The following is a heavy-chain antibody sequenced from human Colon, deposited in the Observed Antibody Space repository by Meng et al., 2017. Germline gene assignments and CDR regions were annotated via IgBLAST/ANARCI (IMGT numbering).Heavy chain of an antibody. CDR2: TSHSGST. CDR1: GGSISRSDW. V-gene: IGHV4-4*02. J-gene: IGHJ4*02. D-gene: IGHD3-22*01. Sequence: HAQLHGPGPGPVKPSEDLSRPFAVSGGSISRSDWWSWVRQPPGKGLEWIGETSHSGSTNYSPSLKSRVTISLDKSKNQLSLKLNSVTAADTAVYYCASSDYYRSDYWGQGTLVTVSS. CDR3: ASSDYYRSDY.